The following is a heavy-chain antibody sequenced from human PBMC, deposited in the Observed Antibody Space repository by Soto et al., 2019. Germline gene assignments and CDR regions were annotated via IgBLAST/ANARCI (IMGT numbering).Heavy chain of an antibody. CDR2: IYYSGST. CDR3: ASGLLFPDYYYYYGMDV. V-gene: IGHV4-31*03. D-gene: IGHD3-10*01. CDR1: GGSISSGGYY. Sequence: SETLSLTCTVSGGSISSGGYYWSWIRQHPGKGLEWIGYIYYSGSTYYNPSLKSRVTISVDTSKNQFSLKLSSVTAADTAVYYCASGLLFPDYYYYYGMDVWGQGTTVTVSS. J-gene: IGHJ6*02.